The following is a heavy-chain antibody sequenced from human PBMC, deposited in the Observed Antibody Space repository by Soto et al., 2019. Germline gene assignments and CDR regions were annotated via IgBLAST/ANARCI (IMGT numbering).Heavy chain of an antibody. CDR3: AKDRGSSWGIGFYYYYGMDV. Sequence: LRLSCAASGSTFSSYGMHWVRQAPGKGLEWVAVISYDGSNKYYADSVKGRFTISRDNSKNTLYLQMNSLRAEDTAVYYCAKDRGSSWGIGFYYYYGMDVWGQGTTVTVSS. D-gene: IGHD6-13*01. V-gene: IGHV3-30*18. CDR2: ISYDGSNK. J-gene: IGHJ6*02. CDR1: GSTFSSYG.